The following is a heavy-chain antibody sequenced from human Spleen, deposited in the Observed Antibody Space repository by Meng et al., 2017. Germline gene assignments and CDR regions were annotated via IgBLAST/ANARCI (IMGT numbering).Heavy chain of an antibody. CDR1: GGIFSNYV. Sequence: SVKVSCKALGGIFSNYVIGWVRQAPGQGLEWMGRIIPILGIANYAQKFQGRVTITADKSTSTAYMELSSLRSEDTAVYYCAREIPNYYDSSGYYYWGQGTLVTVSS. J-gene: IGHJ4*02. CDR3: AREIPNYYDSSGYYY. V-gene: IGHV1-69*04. D-gene: IGHD3-22*01. CDR2: IIPILGIA.